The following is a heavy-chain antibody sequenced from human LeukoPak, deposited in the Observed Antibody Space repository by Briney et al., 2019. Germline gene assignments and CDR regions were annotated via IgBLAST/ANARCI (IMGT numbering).Heavy chain of an antibody. CDR1: GYTFTGYY. J-gene: IGHJ4*02. Sequence: ASVKVSCKASGYTFTGYYMHWVRQATGQGLEWMGWMNPNSGNTGYAQKFQGRVTMTRNTSISTAYMELSSLRSEDTAVYYCARALRDYYGSGSYYNFNYWGQGTLVTVSS. CDR2: MNPNSGNT. D-gene: IGHD3-10*01. V-gene: IGHV1-8*02. CDR3: ARALRDYYGSGSYYNFNY.